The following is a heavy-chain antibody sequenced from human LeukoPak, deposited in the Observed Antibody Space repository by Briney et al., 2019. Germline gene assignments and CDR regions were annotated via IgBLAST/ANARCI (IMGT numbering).Heavy chain of an antibody. CDR1: GYTFTSYA. D-gene: IGHD6-13*01. CDR2: INAGNGNT. J-gene: IGHJ6*04. Sequence: ASVKVSCKASGYTFTSYAMHRVRQAPGQGLEWMGWINAGNGNTKYSQKFQGRVTITRDTSASTAYMELSSLRSEDTAVYYCARSIGQLVLGYYYYGMGVWGKGTTVTVSS. V-gene: IGHV1-3*01. CDR3: ARSIGQLVLGYYYYGMGV.